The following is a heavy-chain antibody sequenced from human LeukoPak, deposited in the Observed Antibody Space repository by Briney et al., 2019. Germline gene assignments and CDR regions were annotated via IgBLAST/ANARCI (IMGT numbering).Heavy chain of an antibody. V-gene: IGHV4-59*01. Sequence: SETLSLTCTVSGGSISSYYWSWIRQPPGKGLEWIGYIYYSGSTNYNPSLKSRVTISVDTSKNQFSLKLSSVTAADTAVSYCARECSSTSCSYYFDYWGQGTLVTVSS. D-gene: IGHD2-2*01. CDR1: GGSISSYY. J-gene: IGHJ4*02. CDR2: IYYSGST. CDR3: ARECSSTSCSYYFDY.